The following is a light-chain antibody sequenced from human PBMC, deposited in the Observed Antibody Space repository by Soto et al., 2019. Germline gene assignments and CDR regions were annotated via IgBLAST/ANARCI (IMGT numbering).Light chain of an antibody. CDR1: NNDIGGYTY. V-gene: IGLV2-8*01. CDR3: VTWDSSLSAAV. Sequence: QSALTQPPSASGSPGQSVTISCTGTNNDIGGYTYVSWYQRLPGKAPKLMIYEVNKRPSGIPDRFSGSKSGATATLGITGLQTGDAADYYCVTWDSSLSAAVFGGGTKLTVL. CDR2: EVN. J-gene: IGLJ2*01.